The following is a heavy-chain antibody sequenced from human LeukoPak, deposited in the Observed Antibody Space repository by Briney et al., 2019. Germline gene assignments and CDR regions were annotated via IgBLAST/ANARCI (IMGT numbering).Heavy chain of an antibody. D-gene: IGHD7-27*01. CDR2: ISYDGSNK. Sequence: GGSLRLSCAASGFTFSSYGMHWVRQAPGKGLEWVAVISYDGSNKYYADSVKGRFTISRDNSKNTLYLQMNSLRAEDTAVYYCATRKLGNDYWGQGTLVTVSS. CDR3: ATRKLGNDY. CDR1: GFTFSSYG. J-gene: IGHJ4*02. V-gene: IGHV3-30*03.